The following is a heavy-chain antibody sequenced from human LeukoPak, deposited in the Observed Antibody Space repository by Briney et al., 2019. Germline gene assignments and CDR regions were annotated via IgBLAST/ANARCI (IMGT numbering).Heavy chain of an antibody. CDR3: ARALRLAVNFDY. V-gene: IGHV3-74*01. J-gene: IGHJ4*02. D-gene: IGHD6-19*01. CDR2: IDSDGSNT. CDR1: GFTFSGYW. Sequence: GGSLRLSCAASGFTFSGYWMHWVRQAPGQGLVWVSHIDSDGSNTNTADSVKGRFTISRDNAKNTLYLHMNSLRAEDTAVYYCARALRLAVNFDYWGQGTLVTVSS.